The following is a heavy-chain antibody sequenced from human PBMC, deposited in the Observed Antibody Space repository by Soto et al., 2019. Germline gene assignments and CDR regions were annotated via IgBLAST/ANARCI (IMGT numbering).Heavy chain of an antibody. V-gene: IGHV4-34*01. CDR3: ARRLGYCTNGVCYGINWFDP. CDR1: GGSFSGYY. D-gene: IGHD2-8*01. CDR2: INHSGST. J-gene: IGHJ5*02. Sequence: SETLSLTCAVYGGSFSGYYWSWIRQPPGKGLEWIGEINHSGSTNYNPSLKSRVTISVDTSKNQFSLRLSSVTAADTAVYYCARRLGYCTNGVCYGINWFDPWGQGTLVTVSS.